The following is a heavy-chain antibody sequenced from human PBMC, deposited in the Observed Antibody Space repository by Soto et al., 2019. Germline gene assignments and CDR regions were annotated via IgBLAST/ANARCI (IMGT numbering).Heavy chain of an antibody. J-gene: IGHJ6*03. CDR2: IYYSGST. Sequence: PSETLSLTCTVSGGSISSSSYYWGWIRQPPGKGLERIGSIYYSGSTYYNPSLKSRVTISVDTSKNQFSLKLSSVTAADPAVYFCARGWKGIPPGSLYYYYMDVWGKGTTVTVSS. CDR1: GGSISSSSYY. CDR3: ARGWKGIPPGSLYYYYMDV. D-gene: IGHD1-1*01. V-gene: IGHV4-39*07.